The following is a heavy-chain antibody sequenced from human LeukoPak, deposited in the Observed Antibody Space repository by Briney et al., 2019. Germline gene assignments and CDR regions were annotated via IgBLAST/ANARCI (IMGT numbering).Heavy chain of an antibody. CDR3: ARVEGTLAVADHYYYYYGMDV. CDR1: GGTFSSYA. V-gene: IGHV1-69*13. CDR2: IIPIFGTA. Sequence: ASVKVSCKASGGTFSSYAISWVRQAPGQGLEWMGGIIPIFGTANYAQKFQGRVTITADESTSTAYMELSSLGSEDTAVYYCARVEGTLAVADHYYYYYGMDVWGQGTTVTVSS. D-gene: IGHD6-19*01. J-gene: IGHJ6*02.